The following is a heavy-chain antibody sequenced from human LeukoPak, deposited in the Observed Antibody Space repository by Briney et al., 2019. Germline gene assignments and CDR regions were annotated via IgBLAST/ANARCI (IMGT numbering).Heavy chain of an antibody. CDR3: AREITMIVVAHPDAFDI. D-gene: IGHD3-22*01. V-gene: IGHV1-46*01. CDR2: INPSGGST. Sequence: ASVKVSCKASGYTFTSYYMHWVRQAPGQGLEWMGIINPSGGSTSYAQKFQGRVTMTRDTSTSTVYMELSSLRSEDTAVYYCAREITMIVVAHPDAFDIWGQGAMVTVSS. J-gene: IGHJ3*02. CDR1: GYTFTSYY.